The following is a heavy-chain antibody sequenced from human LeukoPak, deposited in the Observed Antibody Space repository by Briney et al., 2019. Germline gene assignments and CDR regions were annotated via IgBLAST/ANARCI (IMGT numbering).Heavy chain of an antibody. D-gene: IGHD1-26*01. J-gene: IGHJ4*02. Sequence: SETLSLTCTVSGGSISSYYWSWIRQPPGKGLEWIGYIYYSGSTNYNPSLKSRVTISVDTSKNQFSLKLSSVTAADTAVYYCAGGFGSNCRTPPAPLDYFYYLGQGTLGTGSS. CDR3: AGGFGSNCRTPPAPLDYFYY. V-gene: IGHV4-59*08. CDR1: GGSISSYY. CDR2: IYYSGST.